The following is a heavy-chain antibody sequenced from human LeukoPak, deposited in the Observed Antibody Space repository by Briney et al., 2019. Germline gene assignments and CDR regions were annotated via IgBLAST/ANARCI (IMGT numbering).Heavy chain of an antibody. CDR2: ISSAGTNT. CDR1: GFTFSNYA. D-gene: IGHD5-18*01. V-gene: IGHV3-64*01. Sequence: PGGSLRLSCEASGFTFSNYAMHWVRQAPGKGLEYLSAISSAGTNTHYESSVKGRFNISRDNSKNTLYLQMGSLRAEDMAVYYCARGYNNYGYHDYWGQGSLVTVSS. J-gene: IGHJ4*02. CDR3: ARGYNNYGYHDY.